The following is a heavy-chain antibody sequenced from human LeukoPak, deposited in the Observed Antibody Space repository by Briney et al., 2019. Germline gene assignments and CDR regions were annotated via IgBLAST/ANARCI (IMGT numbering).Heavy chain of an antibody. Sequence: PGRSLRLSCAASGFTFSSYAVHWVRQAPGKGLEWVAVISYDGSNKYYADSVKGLFTISRDNSKNTLYLQMNSLRAEDTAVYYCARDGYGLDTAMVSTIFDYWGQGTLVTVSS. CDR2: ISYDGSNK. J-gene: IGHJ4*02. CDR1: GFTFSSYA. CDR3: ARDGYGLDTAMVSTIFDY. D-gene: IGHD5-18*01. V-gene: IGHV3-30-3*01.